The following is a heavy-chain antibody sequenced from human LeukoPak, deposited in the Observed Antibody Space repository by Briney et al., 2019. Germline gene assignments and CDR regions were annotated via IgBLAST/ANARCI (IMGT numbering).Heavy chain of an antibody. Sequence: GGSLRLSCAASGFTFSSYWMTWVRQARGKGLEGVANIREDGNVTHYVDSVKGRFTISRDNAENSLYLEMNSLRAEDTAVYYCARDAPPFICSGCHFDAFDIWGQGTMVTVSS. CDR2: IREDGNVT. V-gene: IGHV3-7*01. CDR3: ARDAPPFICSGCHFDAFDI. D-gene: IGHD6-19*01. CDR1: GFTFSSYW. J-gene: IGHJ3*02.